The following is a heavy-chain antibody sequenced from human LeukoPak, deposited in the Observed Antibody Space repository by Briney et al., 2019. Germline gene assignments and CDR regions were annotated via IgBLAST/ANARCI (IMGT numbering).Heavy chain of an antibody. CDR3: AGLIAAAGIRDY. CDR2: ISGSGGST. V-gene: IGHV3-23*01. J-gene: IGHJ4*02. CDR1: GLTFSSYA. D-gene: IGHD6-13*01. Sequence: GGSLRLSCAASGLTFSSYAMSWVRQAPGKGLEWVSAISGSGGSTYYAGSVKGRFTISRDNSKNTLYLQMNSLRAEDTAVYYCAGLIAAAGIRDYWGQGTLVTVSS.